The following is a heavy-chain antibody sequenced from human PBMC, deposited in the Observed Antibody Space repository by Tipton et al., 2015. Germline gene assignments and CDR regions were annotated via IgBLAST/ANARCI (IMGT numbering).Heavy chain of an antibody. D-gene: IGHD5-18*01. CDR3: ARDTKPRGLQLWYGMDV. CDR2: IYYTGST. V-gene: IGHV4-31*03. Sequence: TLSPTCTVSGGSIYSGDDYWSWIRQHPGSGLEWVGYIYYTGSTYYNPSLRSRVAMSLDTSKNQFSLKLSSVTAADTAVYYCARDTKPRGLQLWYGMDVWGQGTTVTVSS. CDR1: GGSIYSGDDY. J-gene: IGHJ6*02.